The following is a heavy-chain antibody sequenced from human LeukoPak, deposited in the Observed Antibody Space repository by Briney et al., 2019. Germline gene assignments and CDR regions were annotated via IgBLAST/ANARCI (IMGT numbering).Heavy chain of an antibody. CDR3: ARDPRYCSGGSCLRFDY. V-gene: IGHV3-48*02. Sequence: PGGSLRLSCAVSGFTFSSYSMSWVRQAPGKGLEWISYISGSSTITYYADSVKGRFTISRDNAKKSLYLELNSLRDDDTAVYYCARDPRYCSGGSCLRFDYWSQGTLVSVSS. J-gene: IGHJ4*02. CDR2: ISGSSTIT. D-gene: IGHD2-15*01. CDR1: GFTFSSYS.